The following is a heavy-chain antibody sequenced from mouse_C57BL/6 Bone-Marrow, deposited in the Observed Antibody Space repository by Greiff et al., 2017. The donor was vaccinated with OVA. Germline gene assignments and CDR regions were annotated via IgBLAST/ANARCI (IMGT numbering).Heavy chain of an antibody. J-gene: IGHJ4*01. Sequence: VQLQQSGAELVRPGASVKLSCTASGFNIKDYYMHWVKQRPEQGLEWIGRIDPEDGDTEYAPKFQGKATMTADTSSNTAYLQLSSLTSEDTAVDYCTTEYYGSSYGAMDYWGQGTSVTVSS. CDR3: TTEYYGSSYGAMDY. V-gene: IGHV14-1*01. D-gene: IGHD1-1*01. CDR2: IDPEDGDT. CDR1: GFNIKDYY.